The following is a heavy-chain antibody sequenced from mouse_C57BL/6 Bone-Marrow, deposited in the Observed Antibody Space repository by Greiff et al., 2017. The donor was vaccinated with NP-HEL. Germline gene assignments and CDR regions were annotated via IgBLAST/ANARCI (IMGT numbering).Heavy chain of an antibody. CDR1: GYTFTSYW. Sequence: QVQLQQPGAELVKPGASVKLSCKASGYTFTSYWMQWVKQRPGQGLEWIGEIDPSDSYTNYSQKFKGKATLTVDTSSSTAYMQLSSLTSEDYAVYYCARSMDYWGQGTSVTVSS. CDR2: IDPSDSYT. CDR3: ARSMDY. J-gene: IGHJ4*01. V-gene: IGHV1-50*01.